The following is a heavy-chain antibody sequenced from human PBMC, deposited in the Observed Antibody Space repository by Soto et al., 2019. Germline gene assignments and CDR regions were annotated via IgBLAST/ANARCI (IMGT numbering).Heavy chain of an antibody. J-gene: IGHJ4*02. CDR1: GGSFSGYY. D-gene: IGHD3-22*01. V-gene: IGHV4-34*01. Sequence: QVQLQQWGAGLLKPSETLSLTCAVYGGSFSGYYWSWIRQPPGKGLEWIGEINHSGSTNYNPSLKSRGTILGETSKDQFSLKLSSVTAADTAVYYCAREYDSSGYSYWGQGTLVTVSS. CDR3: AREYDSSGYSY. CDR2: INHSGST.